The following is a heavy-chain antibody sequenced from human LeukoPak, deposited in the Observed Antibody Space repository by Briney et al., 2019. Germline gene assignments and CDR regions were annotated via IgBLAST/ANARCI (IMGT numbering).Heavy chain of an antibody. J-gene: IGHJ4*02. CDR1: GYTFTSYY. CDR2: INPSGGST. CDR3: ARGGGIVGAKGIDY. V-gene: IGHV1-46*01. Sequence: ASVKVSCKASGYTFTSYYMHWVRQAPGQGLEWMGIINPSGGSTSYAQKFQGRVTMTRDTSISTAYMELSRLRSDDTAVYYCARGGGIVGAKGIDYWGQGTLVTVSS. D-gene: IGHD1-26*01.